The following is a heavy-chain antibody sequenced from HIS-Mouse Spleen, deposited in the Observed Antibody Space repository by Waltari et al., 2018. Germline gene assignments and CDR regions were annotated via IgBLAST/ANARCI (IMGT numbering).Heavy chain of an antibody. CDR2: IYYSGST. V-gene: IGHV4-39*01. Sequence: QLQLQESGPGLVKPSETLSLTCTVSGGSIRSRSYSWGWIRQPPGKGLGWIGSIYYSGSTYYNPYLKSRVTISVDTSKNQFSLKLSSVTAADTAVYYCARHNLNYWYFDLWGRGTLVTVSS. J-gene: IGHJ2*01. CDR3: ARHNLNYWYFDL. CDR1: GGSIRSRSYS.